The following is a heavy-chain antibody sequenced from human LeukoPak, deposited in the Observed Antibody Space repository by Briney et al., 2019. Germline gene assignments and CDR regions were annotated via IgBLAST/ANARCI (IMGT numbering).Heavy chain of an antibody. CDR2: IEQHGNEK. Sequence: GGSLRLSCSASGFTFSSYCMNRVRQAPGKGLEWVANIEQHGNEKYYMDSVKGRFTISRDNAKNSLYLEMNSLRAEDTAVYYCAGGDYYGSGSARRHWFDPWGQGTLVTVSS. CDR3: AGGDYYGSGSARRHWFDP. J-gene: IGHJ5*02. V-gene: IGHV3-7*04. CDR1: GFTFSSYC. D-gene: IGHD3-10*01.